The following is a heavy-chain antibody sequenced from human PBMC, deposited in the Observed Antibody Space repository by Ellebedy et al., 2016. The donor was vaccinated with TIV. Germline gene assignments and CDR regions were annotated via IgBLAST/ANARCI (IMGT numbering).Heavy chain of an antibody. V-gene: IGHV3-72*01. CDR1: GFTFTDPN. CDR2: SRNKARGYTT. D-gene: IGHD1-26*01. J-gene: IGHJ4*02. Sequence: PGGSLRLSCAASGFTFTDPNMDWVRQVPGKGLEWVARSRNKARGYTTQYAASVKGRFTISRDESKNLVYLQMNSLKSEDTAVYYCNRGGVGAPPFESWGQGTLVTVSS. CDR3: NRGGVGAPPFES.